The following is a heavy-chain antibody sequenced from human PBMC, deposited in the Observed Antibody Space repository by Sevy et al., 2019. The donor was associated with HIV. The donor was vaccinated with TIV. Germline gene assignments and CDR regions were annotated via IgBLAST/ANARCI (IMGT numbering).Heavy chain of an antibody. J-gene: IGHJ3*02. CDR3: ARVVTVTRGFDI. Sequence: GGSLRLSCAASGFTVSSNYMSWVRQAPGKGLEWVSVIYSGGSTYYADSVKGRFTSSRDNSKNTLYLQMNSLRAEDTAVYYCARVVTVTRGFDIWGQGTMVTVSS. CDR2: IYSGGST. D-gene: IGHD4-17*01. V-gene: IGHV3-53*01. CDR1: GFTVSSNY.